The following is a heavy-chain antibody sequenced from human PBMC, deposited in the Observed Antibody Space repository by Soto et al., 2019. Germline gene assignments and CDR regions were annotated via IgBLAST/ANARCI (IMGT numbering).Heavy chain of an antibody. CDR2: IRSKAYGGTT. Sequence: QAPGKGLEWVGFIRSKAYGGTTEYAASVKGRFTISRDDSKSIAYLQMNSLKTEDTAVYYCTRVPYFYDSSDIWGQGTLVTVSS. CDR3: TRVPYFYDSSDI. V-gene: IGHV3-49*02. J-gene: IGHJ4*02. D-gene: IGHD3-22*01.